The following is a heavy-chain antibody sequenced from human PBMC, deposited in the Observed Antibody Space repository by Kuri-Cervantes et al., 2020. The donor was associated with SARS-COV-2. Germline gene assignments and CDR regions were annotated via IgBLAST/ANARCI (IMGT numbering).Heavy chain of an antibody. CDR3: ARGREANQLPPGY. Sequence: GESLKISCAASGFTFSSYSMNWVRQAPGKGLEWVSSISSSSYIYYADSVKGRFTISRDNAKNSLYLQMNSLRAEDTAVYYCARGREANQLPPGYWGQGTLVTVSS. CDR1: GFTFSSYS. D-gene: IGHD2-2*01. CDR2: ISSSSYI. J-gene: IGHJ4*02. V-gene: IGHV3-21*01.